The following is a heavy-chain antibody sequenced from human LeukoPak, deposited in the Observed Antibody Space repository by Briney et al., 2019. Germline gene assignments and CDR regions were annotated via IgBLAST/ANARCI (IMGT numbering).Heavy chain of an antibody. CDR3: ARGSRTSVDY. CDR1: GGSISNYY. V-gene: IGHV4-59*01. Sequence: SETLSLTCSVSGGSISNYYWSWIRQPPGKGLDWIGYIYKSGNTNYNPSLKSRVTISVDTSKNQFSLNLRSVTAADTAVYYCARGSRTSVDYWGQGTLVTVS. CDR2: IYKSGNT. J-gene: IGHJ4*02. D-gene: IGHD2-2*01.